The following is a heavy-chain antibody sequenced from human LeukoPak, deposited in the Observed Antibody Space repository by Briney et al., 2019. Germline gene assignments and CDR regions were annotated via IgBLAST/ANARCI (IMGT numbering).Heavy chain of an antibody. D-gene: IGHD3-22*01. V-gene: IGHV3-53*01. Sequence: GGSLRLSCAASGFTVRSSYMSWVRQAPGKGLEWVSVIYNGGSPDYADSAKGRFTISSDSSKNTLYLQMNSLRVEDTAVYYCASDGADNSGYYFGSLWGQGTMVTVSS. CDR3: ASDGADNSGYYFGSL. CDR1: GFTVRSSY. CDR2: IYNGGSP. J-gene: IGHJ3*01.